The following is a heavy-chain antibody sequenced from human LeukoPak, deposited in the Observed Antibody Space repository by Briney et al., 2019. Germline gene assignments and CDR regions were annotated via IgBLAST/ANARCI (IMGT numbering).Heavy chain of an antibody. CDR3: AREAAAGTTSFDY. D-gene: IGHD6-13*01. CDR1: GYXFTSYY. CDR2: INPSGGYT. Sequence: ASVKVSCNASGYXFTSYYMHWVRQAPGQGLEWMGIINPSGGYTGYAQRFQGRVTMTRDTSTSTVYMEMSSLRSDDTAVYYCAREAAAGTTSFDYWGQGTLVTVSS. J-gene: IGHJ4*02. V-gene: IGHV1-46*01.